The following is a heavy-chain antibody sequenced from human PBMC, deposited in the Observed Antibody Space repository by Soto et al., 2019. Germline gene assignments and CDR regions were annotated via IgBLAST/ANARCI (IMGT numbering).Heavy chain of an antibody. CDR2: IKSKTDGGTT. CDR1: GFTFSNAW. V-gene: IGHV3-15*07. CDR3: TTVGSSWYFKFSEYFQH. Sequence: EVQLVESGGGLVKPGGSLRLSCAASGFTFSNAWMNWVRQAPGKGLEWVGRIKSKTDGGTTDYAAPVKGRFTISRDDSKNTLYLQINSLKTEDTAVYYDTTVGSSWYFKFSEYFQHWGQGTLVTVSS. D-gene: IGHD6-13*01. J-gene: IGHJ1*01.